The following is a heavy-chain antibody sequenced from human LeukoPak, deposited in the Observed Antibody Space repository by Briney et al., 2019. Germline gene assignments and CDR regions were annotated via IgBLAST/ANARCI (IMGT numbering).Heavy chain of an antibody. Sequence: ASVKVSCKASEYTFTDYAINWVRQAPGQRLEWMGWINAGNGNTRYSQRFQGRVTITRDTSASTAYMELSSLTSEDTAVYYCARGRGYSYGDIDYWGQGTLVTVSS. D-gene: IGHD5-18*01. V-gene: IGHV1-3*01. CDR3: ARGRGYSYGDIDY. J-gene: IGHJ4*02. CDR1: EYTFTDYA. CDR2: INAGNGNT.